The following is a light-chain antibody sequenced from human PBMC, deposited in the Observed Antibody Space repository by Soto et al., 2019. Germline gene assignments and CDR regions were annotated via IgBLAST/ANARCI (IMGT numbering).Light chain of an antibody. CDR2: AAS. J-gene: IGKJ2*01. Sequence: DIQMTQSPSSLSASVGDRVTTSCRASQHINFFLNWYKQKPGQAPNILIFAASTLQTGVPSRFRGRASGTDFTLTIDNVQPEDSGTYYCQQSFTAPRYTFGQGTQLEIK. CDR1: QHINFF. V-gene: IGKV1-39*01. CDR3: QQSFTAPRYT.